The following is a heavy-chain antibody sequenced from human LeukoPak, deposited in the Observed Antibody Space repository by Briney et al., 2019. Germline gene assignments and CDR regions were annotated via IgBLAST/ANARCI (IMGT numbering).Heavy chain of an antibody. D-gene: IGHD2-2*01. CDR2: INHSGSS. CDR3: ARHGNIVVVPVASKAFDI. CDR1: GGSFSGYY. Sequence: SETLSLTCAVYGGSFSGYYWSWVRQAPGKGLEWVGEINHSGSSNYNPSLNSRVTISVDTSKNQFSLKLSSVTAADTAVYYCARHGNIVVVPVASKAFDIWGQGTMVTVSS. V-gene: IGHV4-34*01. J-gene: IGHJ3*02.